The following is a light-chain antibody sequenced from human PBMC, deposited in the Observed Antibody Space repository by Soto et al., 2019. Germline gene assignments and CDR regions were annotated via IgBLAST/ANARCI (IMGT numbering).Light chain of an antibody. Sequence: VYVRNIVPISCRASQGIRNDLAWFQQKPGKAPKRLIYAASNLQSGVPSRFSGSGSGTDFTLTISSLQSEDFAPYFCLQHNKYPPTFGEGTKVDIK. V-gene: IGKV1-17*01. CDR1: QGIRND. J-gene: IGKJ1*01. CDR2: AAS. CDR3: LQHNKYPPT.